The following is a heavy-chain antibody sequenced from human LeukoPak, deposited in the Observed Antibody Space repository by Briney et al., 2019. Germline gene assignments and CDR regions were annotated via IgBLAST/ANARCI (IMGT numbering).Heavy chain of an antibody. CDR2: INSDGSST. Sequence: PGGSLRLSCAASGFTFSSYWMHWVRHAPGKGLVWVSRINSDGSSTSYADSVKGRFTISRDNAKNTLYLQMNSLRAEDTAIYYCAKFYRTTRGACDYWGQGTLVTVSS. J-gene: IGHJ4*02. CDR1: GFTFSSYW. V-gene: IGHV3-74*01. D-gene: IGHD1-1*01. CDR3: AKFYRTTRGACDY.